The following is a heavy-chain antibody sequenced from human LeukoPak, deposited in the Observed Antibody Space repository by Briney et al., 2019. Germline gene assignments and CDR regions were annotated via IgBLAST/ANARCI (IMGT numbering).Heavy chain of an antibody. CDR2: IFPIFGTA. D-gene: IGHD4-17*01. V-gene: IGHV1-69*13. CDR1: GGTFSSYA. CDR3: ARPRLRPDYFDY. J-gene: IGHJ4*02. Sequence: ASVKVSCKASGGTFSSYAISWVRQAPGQGLEWMGGIFPIFGTANYAQKFQGRVTITADESTSTAYMELSSLRSEDTAVYYCARPRLRPDYFDYWGQGTLVTVSS.